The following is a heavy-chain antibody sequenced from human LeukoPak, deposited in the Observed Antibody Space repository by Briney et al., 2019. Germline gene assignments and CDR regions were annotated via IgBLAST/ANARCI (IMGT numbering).Heavy chain of an antibody. J-gene: IGHJ4*02. Sequence: GGSLRLSCAASGFSFSDYCMTWIRQAPGKGLEWVSYISSGNTDISYADSVKGRFTISRDNTKNSLYLQMSSLRADDTAVYYCARSSYIYSPFDYWGQGTLVTVSS. CDR2: ISSGNTDI. D-gene: IGHD4-11*01. CDR1: GFSFSDYC. V-gene: IGHV3-11*01. CDR3: ARSSYIYSPFDY.